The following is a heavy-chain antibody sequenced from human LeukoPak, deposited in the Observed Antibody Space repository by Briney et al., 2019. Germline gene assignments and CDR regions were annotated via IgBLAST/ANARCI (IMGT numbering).Heavy chain of an antibody. D-gene: IGHD1-1*01. CDR2: IYSGGST. J-gene: IGHJ4*02. Sequence: GGSLRLSCAASGFTVSSNHMSWVRQAPGRGLEWVSVIYSGGSTDYADAVKGRFTISRDNLKNTLYLQMNSLRAEDTAVYYCARGPAGYNWGQGTLVTFSS. CDR1: GFTVSSNH. CDR3: ARGPAGYN. V-gene: IGHV3-53*01.